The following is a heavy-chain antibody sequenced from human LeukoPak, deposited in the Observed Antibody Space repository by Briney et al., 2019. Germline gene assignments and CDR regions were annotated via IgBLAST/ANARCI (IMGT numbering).Heavy chain of an antibody. CDR2: IYYSGST. V-gene: IGHV4-59*01. Sequence: PSETLSLTCTVSGGSISSYYWSWIRQPPGKGLEWIGYIYYSGSTNYNPSLKSRVTISVDTSKNQFFLKLSSVTAADTAVYYCARVGDGYYFDYWGRGTLVTVSS. J-gene: IGHJ4*02. D-gene: IGHD5-24*01. CDR3: ARVGDGYYFDY. CDR1: GGSISSYY.